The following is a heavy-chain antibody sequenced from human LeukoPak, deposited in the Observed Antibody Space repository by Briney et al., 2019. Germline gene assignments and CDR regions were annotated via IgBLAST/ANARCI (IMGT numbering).Heavy chain of an antibody. J-gene: IGHJ6*02. CDR3: ARVDIVVVVAATETAKNPYYYGMDV. V-gene: IGHV3-48*03. Sequence: GGSLRLSCAAPGFTFSSYEMNWVRQAPGKGLEWVSYIIISGSTLYTEDSVKGRFTISRDNAKNSLYLQMNSLRAEDTAVYYCARVDIVVVVAATETAKNPYYYGMDVWGQGTTVTVS. CDR2: IIISGSTL. CDR1: GFTFSSYE. D-gene: IGHD2-15*01.